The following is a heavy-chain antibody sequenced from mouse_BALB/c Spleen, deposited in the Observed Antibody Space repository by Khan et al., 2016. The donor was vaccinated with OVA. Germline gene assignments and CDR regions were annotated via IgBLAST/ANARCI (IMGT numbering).Heavy chain of an antibody. D-gene: IGHD1-1*01. Sequence: QLEESGPGLVKPSQSLSLTCTVTGYSITSDYAWDWIRQFPGNKLEWMGYISYGGSTSYNPSLKSQNSITRDTSKNQFFLQLNSVTTEDTATYYCARKNYYGYAMDYWGQGTSVTVSS. CDR1: GYSITSDYA. J-gene: IGHJ4*01. CDR3: ARKNYYGYAMDY. V-gene: IGHV3-2*02. CDR2: ISYGGST.